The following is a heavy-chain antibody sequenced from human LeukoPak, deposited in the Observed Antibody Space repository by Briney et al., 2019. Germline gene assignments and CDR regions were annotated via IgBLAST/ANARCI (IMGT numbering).Heavy chain of an antibody. J-gene: IGHJ4*02. Sequence: KPSETLSLTCTVSGGSISSSSYYWGWIRQPPGKGLEWIGSIYYSGSTYYHPSLKSRVIISVDTSKNQFSLKLSSVTAADTALYYCARQEWELLGPDFWGQGTLVTVSS. CDR3: ARQEWELLGPDF. D-gene: IGHD1-26*01. V-gene: IGHV4-39*01. CDR2: IYYSGST. CDR1: GGSISSSSYY.